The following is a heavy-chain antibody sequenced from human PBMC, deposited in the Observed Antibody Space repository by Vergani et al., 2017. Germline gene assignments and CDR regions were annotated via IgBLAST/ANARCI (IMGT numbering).Heavy chain of an antibody. CDR2: INHSGST. J-gene: IGHJ4*02. CDR1: GGSFSGYY. CDR3: ARVGTTYSGSVDY. D-gene: IGHD6-6*01. V-gene: IGHV4-34*01. Sequence: QVQLQQWGAGLLKPSETLSLTCAVYGGSFSGYYWSWIRQPPGKGLEWIGEINHSGSTNYNPSLKSRVTISVDTSKNQFSLKLSSVTAADTAVYYCARVGTTYSGSVDYWGQGTLVTVSS.